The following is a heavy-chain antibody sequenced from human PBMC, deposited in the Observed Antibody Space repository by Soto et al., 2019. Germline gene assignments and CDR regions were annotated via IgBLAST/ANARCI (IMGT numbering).Heavy chain of an antibody. V-gene: IGHV4-4*07. CDR1: GDSLSTYY. CDR2: IHDTGRT. CDR3: ARESVSGTYRFDS. Sequence: LSLTCTVSGDSLSTYYWSWIRQPAGERLEWIGRIHDTGRTNYNPSLKSRVTMSVDTSKNQFSLRVNSVTAADTAVYYCARESVSGTYRFDSWGQGTLVTVSS. J-gene: IGHJ4*02. D-gene: IGHD3-16*02.